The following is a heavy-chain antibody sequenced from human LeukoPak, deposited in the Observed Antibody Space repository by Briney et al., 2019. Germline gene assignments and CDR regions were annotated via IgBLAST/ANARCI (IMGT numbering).Heavy chain of an antibody. Sequence: GGSLRLSCAASGFTFSSYSMNWVRQAPGKGLEWVSFIRSSSSYIYYADSVKGRFTISRDNAKNSLYLQMNSLRAEDTAVYYCAKGTYNFYFGYWGQGTLVTVSS. J-gene: IGHJ4*02. D-gene: IGHD5-24*01. CDR1: GFTFSSYS. V-gene: IGHV3-21*01. CDR2: IRSSSSYI. CDR3: AKGTYNFYFGY.